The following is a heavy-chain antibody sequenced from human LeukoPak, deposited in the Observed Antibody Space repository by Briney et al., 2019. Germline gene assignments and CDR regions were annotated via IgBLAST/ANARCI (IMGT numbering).Heavy chain of an antibody. Sequence: GGSLRLSCAASGFILSDYWMSWVRQAPGKGLELVADIKQDGSEEYYVDSVKGRFTIYRDNAQNSLFLQMNSLRAEDTAVSYCARGPYSRGNFDYWGQGTLVTVSS. D-gene: IGHD6-19*01. CDR2: IKQDGSEE. J-gene: IGHJ4*02. CDR3: ARGPYSRGNFDY. CDR1: GFILSDYW. V-gene: IGHV3-7*03.